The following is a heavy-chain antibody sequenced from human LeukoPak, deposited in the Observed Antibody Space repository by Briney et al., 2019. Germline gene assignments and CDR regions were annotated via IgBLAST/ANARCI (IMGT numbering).Heavy chain of an antibody. CDR3: ASLSTGN. Sequence: PGGSLRPSCAASGFTFSSYAMHWVRQAPGKGLEWVAVISYDGSNKYYADSVKGRFTISRDNSKNTLYLQMNSLRAEDTAVYYCASLSTGNWGQGTLVTVSS. J-gene: IGHJ4*02. D-gene: IGHD2/OR15-2a*01. CDR1: GFTFSSYA. CDR2: ISYDGSNK. V-gene: IGHV3-30-3*01.